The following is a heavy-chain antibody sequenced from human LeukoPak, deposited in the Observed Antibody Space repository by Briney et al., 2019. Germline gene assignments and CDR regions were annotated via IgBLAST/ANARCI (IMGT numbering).Heavy chain of an antibody. CDR3: AKTELGYCSGGSCYSPDY. J-gene: IGHJ4*02. Sequence: PGGSLRLSCAASGFTFSSYGMHWVRQAPGKGLEWVAVISYDGSNKYYADSVKGRFTISRDNSKNTPYLQMNSLRAEDTAVYYCAKTELGYCSGGSCYSPDYWGQGTLVTVSS. CDR2: ISYDGSNK. D-gene: IGHD2-15*01. CDR1: GFTFSSYG. V-gene: IGHV3-30*18.